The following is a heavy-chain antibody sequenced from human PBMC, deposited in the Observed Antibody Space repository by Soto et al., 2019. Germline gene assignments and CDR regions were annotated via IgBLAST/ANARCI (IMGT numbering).Heavy chain of an antibody. V-gene: IGHV1-69*06. CDR3: ARLDSTMISFDY. CDR2: IIPLFGTA. J-gene: IGHJ4*02. D-gene: IGHD5-18*01. Sequence: QEQLVQSGAEVKKPGSSVKISCKTSGDSFKNYAIGWVRQVPGQGLEWTGSIIPLFGTAHYARMFEGRVTITADKSTTTVYMELGSLRSEDTAVYYCARLDSTMISFDYWGQGTLVTVSS. CDR1: GDSFKNYA.